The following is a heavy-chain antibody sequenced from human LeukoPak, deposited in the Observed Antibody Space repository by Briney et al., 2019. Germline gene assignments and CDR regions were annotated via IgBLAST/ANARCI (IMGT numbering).Heavy chain of an antibody. J-gene: IGHJ6*03. CDR3: ARDGKDYMDV. D-gene: IGHD1-26*01. CDR1: GYTFTSYY. V-gene: IGHV1-46*01. CDR2: IKPSGGST. Sequence: ASVNVSCKASGYTFTSYYMHWVRQAPGQGLEWMGIIKPSGGSTRYAQKLQGRVTMTRDMSTSTVYMELSSLRSEDTAVYYCARDGKDYMDVWGKGTTVTVSS.